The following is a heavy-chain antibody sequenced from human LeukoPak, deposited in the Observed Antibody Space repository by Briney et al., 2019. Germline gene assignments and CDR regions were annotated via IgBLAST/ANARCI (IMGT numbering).Heavy chain of an antibody. J-gene: IGHJ4*02. CDR2: IYYSGST. D-gene: IGHD1-26*01. CDR1: GGSISSYY. CDR3: ARGTTLDY. V-gene: IGHV4-59*01. Sequence: PSETLSLTCTVSGGSISSYYWSWIRQPPGKGLEWIGYIYYSGSTNYNPSLKSRVTMSVGTSKNQFSLTLSSVTAADTAVYSCARGTTLDYWGQGTLVTVSS.